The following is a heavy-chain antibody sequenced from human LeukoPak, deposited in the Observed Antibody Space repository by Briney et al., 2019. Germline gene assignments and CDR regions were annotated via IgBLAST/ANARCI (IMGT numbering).Heavy chain of an antibody. D-gene: IGHD3-3*01. CDR3: ARAHEYYDFWSGYYTIPLGVDV. CDR1: GFTFSNFW. J-gene: IGHJ6*02. V-gene: IGHV3-7*01. Sequence: HPGGSLRLSCTASGFTFSNFWMGWVRQAPGKGLEWVANIKQDGSEKYYVDSVKGRFTISRDNAKNSLYLQMNSLRAEDTAVYYCARAHEYYDFWSGYYTIPLGVDVWGQGTTVTVSS. CDR2: IKQDGSEK.